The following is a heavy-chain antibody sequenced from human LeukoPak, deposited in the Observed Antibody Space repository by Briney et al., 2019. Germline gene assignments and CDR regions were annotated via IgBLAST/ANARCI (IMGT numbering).Heavy chain of an antibody. J-gene: IGHJ4*02. CDR2: IYYGGST. D-gene: IGHD3-10*01. Sequence: SETLSLTCTVSGGSISSYYWSWIRQPPGKGLEWIGYIYYGGSTNYNPSLKSRVTISVDTSKNQFSLKLSSVTAADTAVYYCEREVGTGENYFDYWGQGTLVTVSS. CDR1: GGSISSYY. CDR3: EREVGTGENYFDY. V-gene: IGHV4-59*01.